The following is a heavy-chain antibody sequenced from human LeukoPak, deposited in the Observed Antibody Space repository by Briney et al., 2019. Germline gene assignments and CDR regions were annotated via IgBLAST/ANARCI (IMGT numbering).Heavy chain of an antibody. CDR3: AKDYYDSSGIIDY. V-gene: IGHV3-23*01. CDR2: ISGSGGST. CDR1: GFTFSSYA. D-gene: IGHD3-22*01. J-gene: IGHJ4*02. Sequence: GGSLRLSCAASGFTFSSYAMSWVRQAPGKGLEWVSAISGSGGSTYYADSVKGRFTISRDNSKNTLYPQMNSLRAEDTAVYYCAKDYYDSSGIIDYWGQGTLVTVSS.